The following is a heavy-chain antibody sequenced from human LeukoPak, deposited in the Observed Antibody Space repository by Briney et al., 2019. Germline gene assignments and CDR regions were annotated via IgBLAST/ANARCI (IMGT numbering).Heavy chain of an antibody. CDR2: INTNTGNP. CDR1: GYTFTSYP. Sequence: AASVTVSRTPSGYTFTSYPLNWVRQAPGQGLEWMGWINTNTGNPTYAQGSTGRFVFSSDTSVTTAYLQISSLKAEDTAVYYCARGYDTTGYFSYWGQGTLVTVSS. D-gene: IGHD3-22*01. J-gene: IGHJ4*02. CDR3: ARGYDTTGYFSY. V-gene: IGHV7-4-1*02.